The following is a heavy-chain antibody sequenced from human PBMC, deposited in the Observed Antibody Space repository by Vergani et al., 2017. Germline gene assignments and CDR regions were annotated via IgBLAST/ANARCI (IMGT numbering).Heavy chain of an antibody. J-gene: IGHJ4*02. V-gene: IGHV3-23*04. CDR3: TKGSRGYTGYFFDY. D-gene: IGHD5-12*01. CDR1: GFTFIMHA. CDR2: VSGSSATP. Sequence: VQLVESGGGLVQPGGSLRLSCAASGFTFIMHAMSWVRQAPGKGLEWVSSVSGSSATPYYADSVKGRFIISRDNSKNTLHLQMNSLRADDTAVYYCTKGSRGYTGYFFDYWGQGTLATVSS.